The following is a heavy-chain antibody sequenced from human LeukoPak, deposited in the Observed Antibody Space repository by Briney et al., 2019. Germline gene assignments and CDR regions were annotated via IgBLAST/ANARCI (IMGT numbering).Heavy chain of an antibody. CDR2: IYYSGST. CDR3: ARGSDSSSSNY. CDR1: GGSISSYY. Sequence: PSETLSLTCTVSGGSISSYYWSWIRQPPGKGLEWVGYIYYSGSTNYNPSLKSRVTISVGTSKNQFSLKLSSVTAADTAVYYCARGSDSSSSNYWGQGTLVTVSS. D-gene: IGHD6-13*01. V-gene: IGHV4-59*01. J-gene: IGHJ4*02.